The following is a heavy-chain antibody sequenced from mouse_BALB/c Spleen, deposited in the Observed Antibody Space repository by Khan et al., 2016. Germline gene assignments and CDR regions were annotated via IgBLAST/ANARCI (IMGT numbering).Heavy chain of an antibody. Sequence: QVQLKQSGAELARPGASVKLSCKASGYTFTSYWMQWVKQRPGQGLEWIGAIYPGDGDPRYTQKFKGKATLTADKSSSPAYMQLSSLASEDSAVYYCASYYGSSYDYFDYWGQGTTLTVSS. CDR2: IYPGDGDP. D-gene: IGHD1-1*01. CDR1: GYTFTSYW. CDR3: ASYYGSSYDYFDY. V-gene: IGHV1-87*01. J-gene: IGHJ2*01.